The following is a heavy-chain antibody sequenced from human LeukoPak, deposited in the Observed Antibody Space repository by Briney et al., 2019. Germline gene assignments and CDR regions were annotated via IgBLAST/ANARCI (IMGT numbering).Heavy chain of an antibody. V-gene: IGHV4-4*07. Sequence: PSETLSLTCTVSGGSISSYYWSWIRQPAGKGLEWMGRVYNSGSTNYNPSLKSRVTISTDMSKNQFSLKLSSVTAADTAVYYCARQTFGALYFDSWGQGTLVTVSS. CDR2: VYNSGST. CDR3: ARQTFGALYFDS. J-gene: IGHJ4*02. CDR1: GGSISSYY. D-gene: IGHD3-10*01.